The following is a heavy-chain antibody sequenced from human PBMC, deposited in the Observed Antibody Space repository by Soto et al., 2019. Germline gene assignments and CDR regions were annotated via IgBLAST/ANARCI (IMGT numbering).Heavy chain of an antibody. CDR1: GFTFSSYS. Sequence: GGSLRLSCAASGFTFSSYSMNWVRQAPGKGLEWVSYISSSSSTIYYADSVKGRFTISRDNAKNSLYLQMNSLRAEDTAVYYCARDSYDSSGYYSLFDYWGQGTLVTVSS. CDR2: ISSSSSTI. CDR3: ARDSYDSSGYYSLFDY. D-gene: IGHD3-22*01. V-gene: IGHV3-48*01. J-gene: IGHJ4*02.